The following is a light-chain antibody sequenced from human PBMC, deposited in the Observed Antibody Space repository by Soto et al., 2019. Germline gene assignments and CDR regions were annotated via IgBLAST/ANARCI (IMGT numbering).Light chain of an antibody. V-gene: IGKV3-11*01. CDR1: QSVSIY. Sequence: ENVFTQSPATVSLSPGERATLSCRASQSVSIYLAWYQQKPGQAPRLLIYEASNRATGIPARFSGSGSGTEFTLSISSLQSEDFATYYCQQLYTYPLTFGGGTKVDI. J-gene: IGKJ4*02. CDR3: QQLYTYPLT. CDR2: EAS.